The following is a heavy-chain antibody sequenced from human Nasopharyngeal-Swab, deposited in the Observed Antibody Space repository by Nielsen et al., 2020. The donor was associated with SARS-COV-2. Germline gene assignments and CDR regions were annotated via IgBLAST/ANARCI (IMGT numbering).Heavy chain of an antibody. CDR3: AATLIFDWLPIDY. V-gene: IGHV3-48*01. Sequence: GGSLRLSCAASGFPFNRYNMNWVRQAPGKGLEWVAFIGSSGFTKYYADSVKGRFTISRDNSKNTLYLQMNSLRAEDTAVYYCAATLIFDWLPIDYWGQGTLVTVSS. CDR1: GFPFNRYN. CDR2: IGSSGFTK. J-gene: IGHJ4*02. D-gene: IGHD3-9*01.